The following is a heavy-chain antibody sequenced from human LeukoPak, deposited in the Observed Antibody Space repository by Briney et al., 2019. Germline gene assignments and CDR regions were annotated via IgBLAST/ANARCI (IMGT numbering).Heavy chain of an antibody. Sequence: GSLRLSCAASGFTFSSYAMSWVRQAPGKGLEWVSAISGSGGSTYYADSVKGRFTISRDNSKNTLCLQMNSLRAEDTAVYYCAKVNGDYGRNWFDPWGQGTLVTVSS. V-gene: IGHV3-23*01. J-gene: IGHJ5*02. CDR3: AKVNGDYGRNWFDP. CDR1: GFTFSSYA. D-gene: IGHD4-17*01. CDR2: ISGSGGST.